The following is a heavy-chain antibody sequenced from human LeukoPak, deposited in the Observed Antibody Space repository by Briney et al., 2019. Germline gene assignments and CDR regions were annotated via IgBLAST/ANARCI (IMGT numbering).Heavy chain of an antibody. Sequence: PGGSLRLSCAASGFIFSNYAMTWVRQAPAKGLEWVSTISNSGVHTHYGDSVKARFTISRDNSKNTVFLQMNSLRAEHTAVYYCANWRDIGGSSWYFGPFDDWGQGTLVTVSS. CDR2: ISNSGVHT. V-gene: IGHV3-23*01. J-gene: IGHJ4*02. D-gene: IGHD6-13*01. CDR3: ANWRDIGGSSWYFGPFDD. CDR1: GFIFSNYA.